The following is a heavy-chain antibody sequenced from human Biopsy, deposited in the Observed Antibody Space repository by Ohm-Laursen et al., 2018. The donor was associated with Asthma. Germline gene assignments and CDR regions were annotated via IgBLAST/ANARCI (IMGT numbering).Heavy chain of an antibody. J-gene: IGHJ3*02. CDR3: ARTHERWTSIQDDALDI. CDR2: ISYDGGNK. D-gene: IGHD4-23*01. V-gene: IGHV3-30*03. Sequence: SLRLSCSASRFTYEMHWVRQAPGKGLEWVAVISYDGGNKFYGDSVKGRLTLSRDNSRNTLYLQMNSLRVEDTAIYYCARTHERWTSIQDDALDIWGQGTMVIVSS. CDR1: RFTYE.